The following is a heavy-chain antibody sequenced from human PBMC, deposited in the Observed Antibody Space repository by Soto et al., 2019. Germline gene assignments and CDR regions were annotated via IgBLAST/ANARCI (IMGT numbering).Heavy chain of an antibody. D-gene: IGHD3-10*01. CDR3: AKRGVDTFCLSY. CDR2: INTDGSST. J-gene: IGHJ4*02. V-gene: IGHV3-74*01. Sequence: EVQLVESGGGLVQPGGSLRLSCAVSGFTFSSFWMHWVRQAPGEGLVWVSRINTDGSSTSYADSVKGRFTISRDNAKNTLYLHMISLRVEDTAMYYCAKRGVDTFCLSYWGQGTLVTVSS. CDR1: GFTFSSFW.